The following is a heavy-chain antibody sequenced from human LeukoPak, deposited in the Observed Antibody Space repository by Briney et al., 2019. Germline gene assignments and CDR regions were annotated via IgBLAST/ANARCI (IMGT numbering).Heavy chain of an antibody. D-gene: IGHD2-15*01. V-gene: IGHV3-23*01. J-gene: IGHJ4*02. CDR3: AKDLRWQLLPEDPY. CDR1: GFTFSSYA. CDR2: ISSIGGST. Sequence: PGGSLRLSCAASGFTFSSYAMSWVRQAPGKGLEWVASISSIGGSTYYADSVKGRFTVSRDNSKSTLYLRINSLRVEDTAVYYCAKDLRWQLLPEDPYWGQGTLVTVSS.